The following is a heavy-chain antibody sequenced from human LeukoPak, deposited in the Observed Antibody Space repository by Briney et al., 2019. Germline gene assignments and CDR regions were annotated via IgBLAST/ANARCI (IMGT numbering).Heavy chain of an antibody. CDR1: GASITNYY. D-gene: IGHD2-2*01. V-gene: IGHV4-59*01. CDR3: ASSHMLQYCSRTSCGREFDT. CDR2: IYYTGST. J-gene: IGHJ5*02. Sequence: PSETLSLTCSVSGASITNYYWSWIRQPPGKGLEWIGYIYYTGSTKYNPSLRSRVTIAVDTAKKQFSLRLRSVTSADTAVYYCASSHMLQYCSRTSCGREFDTWGQGTRSPSPQ.